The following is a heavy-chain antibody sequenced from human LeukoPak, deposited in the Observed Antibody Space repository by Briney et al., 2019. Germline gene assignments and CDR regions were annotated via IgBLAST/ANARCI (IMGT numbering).Heavy chain of an antibody. Sequence: SETLSLTCTVSSASISSYYWSWIRQPAGKGLEWIGRIYASGSTNFNPSLKTRVTMSVDTSKNQFSLRLKSVTAADTALYYCARSRFESNVPFFDFWGQGVLVTVSS. CDR2: IYASGST. J-gene: IGHJ4*02. D-gene: IGHD2-8*01. CDR3: ARSRFESNVPFFDF. CDR1: SASISSYY. V-gene: IGHV4-4*07.